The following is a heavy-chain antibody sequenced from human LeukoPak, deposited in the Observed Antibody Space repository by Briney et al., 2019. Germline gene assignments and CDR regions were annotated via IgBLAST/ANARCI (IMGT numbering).Heavy chain of an antibody. CDR3: ARGAAAGTGTIDY. CDR1: GFTFSSYW. D-gene: IGHD6-13*01. Sequence: GGSLRLSCAASGFTFSSYWMHWVRQAPGKGLVWVSRINSDGSSTSYADSVKGRFTISRDNAKNTLCLQMNSLRAEDTAVYYCARGAAAGTGTIDYWGQGTLVTVPS. V-gene: IGHV3-74*01. J-gene: IGHJ4*02. CDR2: INSDGSST.